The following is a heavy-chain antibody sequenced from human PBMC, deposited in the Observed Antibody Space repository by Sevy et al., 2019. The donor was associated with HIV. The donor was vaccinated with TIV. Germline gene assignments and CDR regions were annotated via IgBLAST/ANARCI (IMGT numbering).Heavy chain of an antibody. D-gene: IGHD3-10*01. CDR2: ISAYNGNT. V-gene: IGHV1-18*04. CDR3: ARDSIPLVQGIIITPYYYGMDV. J-gene: IGHJ6*02. Sequence: PSVKVSCKTSGYTFNTFGINWVRQAPGQGLQWVGWISAYNGNTKFVQKLQGRVSMTTETSTSTVYMELRSLRSDDTAVYYCARDSIPLVQGIIITPYYYGMDVWGQGTTVTVSS. CDR1: GYTFNTFG.